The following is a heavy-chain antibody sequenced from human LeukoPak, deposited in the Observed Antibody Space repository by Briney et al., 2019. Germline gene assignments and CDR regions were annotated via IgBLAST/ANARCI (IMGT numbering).Heavy chain of an antibody. D-gene: IGHD3-10*01. J-gene: IGHJ3*02. CDR3: ARGTRLLWFGELFAEHAFDI. Sequence: GASVKVSCKASGYTFTGYYMHWVRQAPGQGLEWMGWINPNSGGTNYAQKFQGWVTMTRDTSISTAYMELSRLRSDDTAVYYCARGTRLLWFGELFAEHAFDIWGQGTMVTVSS. V-gene: IGHV1-2*04. CDR2: INPNSGGT. CDR1: GYTFTGYY.